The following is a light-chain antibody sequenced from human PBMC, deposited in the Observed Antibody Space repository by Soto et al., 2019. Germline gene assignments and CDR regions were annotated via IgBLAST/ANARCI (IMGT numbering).Light chain of an antibody. CDR1: SSDIGGYNY. Sequence: QSALTQPASVSGSPGQSITISCTGTSSDIGGYNYVSWYQHHPGKAPKLMIYEVNNRPSGVSNRFSGSKSANTASLIISGLQAEDEADYYCTSYTSGSPYVFGSGTKLTVL. CDR3: TSYTSGSPYV. J-gene: IGLJ1*01. V-gene: IGLV2-14*01. CDR2: EVN.